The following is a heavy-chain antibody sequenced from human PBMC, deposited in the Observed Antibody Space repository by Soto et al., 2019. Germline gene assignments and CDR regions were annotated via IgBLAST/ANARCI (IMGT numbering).Heavy chain of an antibody. V-gene: IGHV4-34*01. D-gene: IGHD2-21*01. CDR2: INHSGST. Sequence: SETLSLTCAVYGGTFSGHYWTWNRQPPGKGLEWIGEINHSGSTNQNPSLKSRLSISVDTSKNQVSLTRRSVTAADTAVYYCVRSIAMRVAIQRDARDKYYFDSWGQGTLVTVSS. CDR1: GGTFSGHY. J-gene: IGHJ4*02. CDR3: VRSIAMRVAIQRDARDKYYFDS.